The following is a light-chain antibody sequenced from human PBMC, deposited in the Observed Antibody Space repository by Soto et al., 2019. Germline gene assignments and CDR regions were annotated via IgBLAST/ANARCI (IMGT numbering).Light chain of an antibody. Sequence: EIVMAQSPATGSVCPGERATLCWRASQSVSTDLAWYTQTPGQAPSLLIYSASPRATGIPARLREIWSGPEFTLTIHSLPSEERPVHDCQQYNNWPRTFGQGTKVDI. CDR1: QSVSTD. CDR3: QQYNNWPRT. V-gene: IGKV3-15*01. J-gene: IGKJ1*01. CDR2: SAS.